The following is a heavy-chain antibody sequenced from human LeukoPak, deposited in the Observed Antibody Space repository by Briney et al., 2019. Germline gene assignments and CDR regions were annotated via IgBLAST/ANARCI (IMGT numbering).Heavy chain of an antibody. J-gene: IGHJ4*02. Sequence: SETLSLTCTVSGGSISSYYWSWIRQPPGKGLEWIGYIYYSGSTNYNPSLKSRVTISVDTSKNQFSLKLSSVTAADTAVYYCARDTGVYYDSSGYYSPFDYWGQGTLVTVSS. CDR1: GGSISSYY. V-gene: IGHV4-59*01. D-gene: IGHD3-22*01. CDR3: ARDTGVYYDSSGYYSPFDY. CDR2: IYYSGST.